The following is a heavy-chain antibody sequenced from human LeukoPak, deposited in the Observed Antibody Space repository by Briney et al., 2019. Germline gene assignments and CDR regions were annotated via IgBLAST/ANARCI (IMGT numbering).Heavy chain of an antibody. J-gene: IGHJ4*02. CDR3: ARLGNYGATFYFDY. CDR2: IYYSGST. CDR1: GGSISRYY. V-gene: IGHV4-59*08. Sequence: SETLSLTCTVSGGSISRYYWSWIRQPPGKGLEWIGYIYYSGSTNYNPSLKSRVTISVDTSKNQFSLKLSSVTAADTAVYYCARLGNYGATFYFDYWGQGTLVTVSS. D-gene: IGHD1-26*01.